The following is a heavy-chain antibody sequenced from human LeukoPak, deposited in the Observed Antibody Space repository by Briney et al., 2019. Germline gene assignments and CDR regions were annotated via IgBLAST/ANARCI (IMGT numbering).Heavy chain of an antibody. J-gene: IGHJ4*02. V-gene: IGHV1-18*01. CDR3: ARESEWFGELPYFDY. Sequence: ASVKVSCKASGYTFTSYGISWVRQAPGQGLEWMGWISAYNGNTNYAQKLQGRVTMTTDTSTSTAYMELRSLRSDDTAVYYCARESEWFGELPYFDYWGQGTLVTVSS. D-gene: IGHD3-10*01. CDR1: GYTFTSYG. CDR2: ISAYNGNT.